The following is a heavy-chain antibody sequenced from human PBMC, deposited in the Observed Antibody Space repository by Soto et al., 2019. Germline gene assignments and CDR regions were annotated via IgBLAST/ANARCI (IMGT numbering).Heavy chain of an antibody. CDR3: ARDRGIVGATDFDY. CDR1: GYTFTNYA. CDR2: INVGNGDT. D-gene: IGHD1-26*01. J-gene: IGHJ4*02. Sequence: GASVKVSCKASGYTFTNYAIHWVRQAPGQRLEWMGWINVGNGDTKYSRKFQGRVTITRDTSATTADMELSSLRSQDTAVYYCARDRGIVGATDFDYWGRGTLVTVPS. V-gene: IGHV1-3*01.